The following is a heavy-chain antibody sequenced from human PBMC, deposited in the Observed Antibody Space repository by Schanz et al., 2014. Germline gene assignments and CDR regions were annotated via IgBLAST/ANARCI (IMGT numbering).Heavy chain of an antibody. D-gene: IGHD2-21*01. CDR1: GFTFSDYS. Sequence: EVQLVESGGGWVQPGGSLRLSCAASGFTFSDYSMNWVRQAPGKGPEWVSYIRSSSTPIYYADSVKGRFTISRDNAKNSLYLQMNSLRAEDTAVYYCARDGYSVVVISPTESFDIWGQGTRVTVSS. V-gene: IGHV3-48*01. CDR3: ARDGYSVVVISPTESFDI. J-gene: IGHJ3*02. CDR2: IRSSSTPI.